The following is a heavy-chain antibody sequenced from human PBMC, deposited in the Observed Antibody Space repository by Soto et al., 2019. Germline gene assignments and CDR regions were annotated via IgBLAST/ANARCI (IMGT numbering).Heavy chain of an antibody. D-gene: IGHD2-21*02. CDR3: ARNIGNRVSLARLRRWFDP. V-gene: IGHV4-34*01. CDR1: GGSFSGYY. J-gene: IGHJ5*02. CDR2: INHSGST. Sequence: PSETLSLTCAVYGGSFSGYYWSWIRQPPGKGLEWIGEINHSGSTNYNPSLKSRVTISVDTSKNQFSLKLSSVTAADTAVYYCARNIGNRVSLARLRRWFDPWGQGTLVTVSS.